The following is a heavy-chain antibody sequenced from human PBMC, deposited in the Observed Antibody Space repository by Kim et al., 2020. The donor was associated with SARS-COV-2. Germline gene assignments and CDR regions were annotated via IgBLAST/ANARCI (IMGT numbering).Heavy chain of an antibody. CDR3: ARDSHLELSDLTMVRYNWFDP. D-gene: IGHD3-10*01. J-gene: IGHJ5*02. Sequence: GGSLRLSCAASGFTFSSYEMNWVRQAPGKGLEWVSYISSSGSTIYYADSVKGRFTISRDNAKNSLYLQMNSLRAEDTAVYYCARDSHLELSDLTMVRYNWFDPWGQRTLVTVSS. CDR1: GFTFSSYE. V-gene: IGHV3-48*03. CDR2: ISSSGSTI.